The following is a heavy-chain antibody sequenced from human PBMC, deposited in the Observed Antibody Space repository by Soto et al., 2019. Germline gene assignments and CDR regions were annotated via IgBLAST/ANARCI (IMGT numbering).Heavy chain of an antibody. Sequence: TSETLSLTCTVSGGSISSYYWSWIRQPAGKGLEWIGRIYTSGSTNYNPSLKSRVTMSVDTSKNQFSLKLSSVTAADTAVYYCARLTEYSSPFYYYYGMDVWGQGTTVTVSS. CDR3: ARLTEYSSPFYYYYGMDV. CDR1: GGSISSYY. CDR2: IYTSGST. D-gene: IGHD6-6*01. V-gene: IGHV4-4*07. J-gene: IGHJ6*02.